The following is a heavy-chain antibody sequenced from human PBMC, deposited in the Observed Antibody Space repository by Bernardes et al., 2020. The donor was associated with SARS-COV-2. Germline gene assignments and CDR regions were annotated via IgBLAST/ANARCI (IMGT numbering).Heavy chain of an antibody. D-gene: IGHD3-22*01. CDR1: GGSINGYY. V-gene: IGHV4-59*01. CDR3: ARVTQGLDSSGYYDWLDP. CDR2: IYHSGST. Sequence: SETLSLTCSVSGGSINGYYWSWIRQSPGMGLEWIGYIYHSGSTNYNPSLKSRVTISVDTSNNQFSLNLRSVTAADTAVYYCARVTQGLDSSGYYDWLDPWGQGTLVIVSS. J-gene: IGHJ5*02.